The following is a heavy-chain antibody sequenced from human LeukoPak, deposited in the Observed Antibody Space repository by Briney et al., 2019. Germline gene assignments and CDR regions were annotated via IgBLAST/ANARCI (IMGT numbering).Heavy chain of an antibody. CDR1: GGSINGYF. V-gene: IGHV4-4*07. D-gene: IGHD2-15*01. J-gene: IGHJ4*02. CDR2: ILTNGNT. Sequence: SETLSLTCTVSGGSINGYFWSWMRQPAGKGPEWIGRILTNGNTDYNPSLNSRVTMSMDTSRNQFSLKLRSVSAADTAVYYCARSARVEPGTGYYFDSWGRGTLVTVSS. CDR3: ARSARVEPGTGYYFDS.